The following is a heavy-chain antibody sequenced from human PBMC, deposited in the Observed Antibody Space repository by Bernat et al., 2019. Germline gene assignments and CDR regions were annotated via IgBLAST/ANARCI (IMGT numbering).Heavy chain of an antibody. CDR2: IWYDGSNK. CDR1: GFTFSSYG. D-gene: IGHD6-19*01. Sequence: QVQLVESGGGVVQPGRSLRLSCAASGFTFSSYGMHWVRQAPGKGLEWVAGIWYDGSNKYYADSVKGRFTISRDNSKNTLYLQMNSLRAEDTAVYYCASLPMGGWYARLSYWGQGTLVTVSS. J-gene: IGHJ4*02. CDR3: ASLPMGGWYARLSY. V-gene: IGHV3-33*01.